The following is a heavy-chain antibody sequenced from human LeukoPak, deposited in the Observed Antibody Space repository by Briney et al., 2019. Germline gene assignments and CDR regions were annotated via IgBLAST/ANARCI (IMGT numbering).Heavy chain of an antibody. Sequence: AGGSLRLSCAASGFTFSSYSMNWVRQAPGKGLEWVSYISSSSSTIYYADSVKGRFTISRDNAKNSLYLQMNSLRAEDTAVYYCGRARDGYSYGYDAFDIWGQGTMVTVSS. V-gene: IGHV3-48*01. D-gene: IGHD5-18*01. CDR2: ISSSSSTI. CDR3: GRARDGYSYGYDAFDI. J-gene: IGHJ3*02. CDR1: GFTFSSYS.